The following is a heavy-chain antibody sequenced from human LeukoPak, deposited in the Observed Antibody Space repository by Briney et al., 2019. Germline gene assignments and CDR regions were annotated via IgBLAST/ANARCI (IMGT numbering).Heavy chain of an antibody. CDR2: INPNSGGT. CDR3: ARDSHYYGSGSYYNWFDP. J-gene: IGHJ5*02. D-gene: IGHD3-10*01. V-gene: IGHV1-2*02. Sequence: ASVTVSCKASGYTFTGYYMHWVRQAPGQGLEWMGWINPNSGGTNYAQKFQGRVTMTRDTSISTAYMELSRLRSDDTAVYYCARDSHYYGSGSYYNWFDPWGQGTLVTVSS. CDR1: GYTFTGYY.